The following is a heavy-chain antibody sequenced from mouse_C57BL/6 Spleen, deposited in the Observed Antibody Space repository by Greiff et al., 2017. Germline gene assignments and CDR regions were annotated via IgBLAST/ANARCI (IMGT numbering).Heavy chain of an antibody. CDR3: AREGDDYDDY. V-gene: IGHV1-81*01. Sequence: VKLMESGAELARPGASVKLSCKASGYTFTSYGISWVKQRTGQGLEWIGEIYPRSGNTYYNEKFKGKATLTADKSSSTAYMELRSLTSEDSAVYFCAREGDDYDDYWGQGTTLTVSS. CDR1: GYTFTSYG. D-gene: IGHD2-4*01. J-gene: IGHJ2*01. CDR2: IYPRSGNT.